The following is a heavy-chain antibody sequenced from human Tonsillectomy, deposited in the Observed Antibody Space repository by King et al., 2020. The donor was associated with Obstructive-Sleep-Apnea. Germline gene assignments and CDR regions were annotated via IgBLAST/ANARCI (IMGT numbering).Heavy chain of an antibody. V-gene: IGHV4-4*02. D-gene: IGHD6-19*01. Sequence: QLQESGPGLVKPSGTLSLTCAVSGGSISSSNWWSWVRPPPGKGLEWIGEIYHSGSTNYNPSLKSRVTISVDKSKNQFSLKLTSVTAADTAVYYCARGNRVIAVAPANYFDYWGQGTLVTVSS. CDR2: IYHSGST. J-gene: IGHJ4*02. CDR3: ARGNRVIAVAPANYFDY. CDR1: GGSISSSNW.